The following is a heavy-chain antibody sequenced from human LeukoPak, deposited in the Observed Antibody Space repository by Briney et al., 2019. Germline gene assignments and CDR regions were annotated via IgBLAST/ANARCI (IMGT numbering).Heavy chain of an antibody. Sequence: GRSLRLSCAASGFTFDDYGMSWVRQAPGKGLEWVSGINWNGGSTGYADSVKGRFTISRDNAKNSLYLQMNSLRAEDTALYYCARELVAAAWGQFQHWGQGTLVTVSS. CDR3: ARELVAAAWGQFQH. J-gene: IGHJ1*01. CDR1: GFTFDDYG. V-gene: IGHV3-20*04. D-gene: IGHD6-13*01. CDR2: INWNGGST.